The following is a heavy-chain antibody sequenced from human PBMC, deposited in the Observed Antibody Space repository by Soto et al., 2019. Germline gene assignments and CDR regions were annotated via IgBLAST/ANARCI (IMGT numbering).Heavy chain of an antibody. V-gene: IGHV3-48*02. J-gene: IGHJ4*02. CDR1: GFSFIAFS. Sequence: PGGSLRLSCATSGFSFIAFSMNWVRQAPGKGLEWVSYITDRSTTIQYADSVKGRFTISRDNAQNSLYLQMDGLTDADTAVYYCARDLDYAFDYWGRGTLVTVSS. CDR2: ITDRSTTI. D-gene: IGHD4-17*01. CDR3: ARDLDYAFDY.